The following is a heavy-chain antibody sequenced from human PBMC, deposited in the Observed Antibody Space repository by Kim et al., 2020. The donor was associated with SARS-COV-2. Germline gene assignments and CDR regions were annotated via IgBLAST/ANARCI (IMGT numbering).Heavy chain of an antibody. CDR1: GGSISSGGYY. D-gene: IGHD3-10*01. Sequence: SETLSLTCTVSGGSISSGGYYWSWIRQHPGKGLEWIGYIYYSGSTYYNPSLKSRVTISVDTSKNQFSLKLSSVTAADTAVYYCARVGVVYYGSGLLRWFDPWGQGTLVTVSS. CDR2: IYYSGST. V-gene: IGHV4-31*03. J-gene: IGHJ5*02. CDR3: ARVGVVYYGSGLLRWFDP.